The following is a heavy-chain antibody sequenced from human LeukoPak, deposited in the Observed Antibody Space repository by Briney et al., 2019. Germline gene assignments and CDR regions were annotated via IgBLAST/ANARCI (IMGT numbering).Heavy chain of an antibody. J-gene: IGHJ4*02. V-gene: IGHV4-34*01. CDR1: DASFSRYF. CDR2: INHSGSA. Sequence: PSETLSLTCPHHDASFSRYFWTCIRQPPGNQLEWIGEINHSGSANNNPSLRSRVTVSVDTSKNQFSLRLTSVTAADTAVYYCARGWGMATTNWGYWSQGTLVTVSS. CDR3: ARGWGMATTNWGY. D-gene: IGHD5-24*01.